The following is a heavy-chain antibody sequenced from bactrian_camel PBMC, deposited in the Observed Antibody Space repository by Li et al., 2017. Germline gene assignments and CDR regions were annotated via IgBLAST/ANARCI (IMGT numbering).Heavy chain of an antibody. CDR3: AASFQLPCLGSDERAYDY. J-gene: IGHJ4*01. Sequence: HVQLVESGGGSVQTGGSARLSCTTSGYTGGRHCMAWFRQAPGKEREGVASIRTGYPYTSDYADSVKGRFTISQDSAGNTLYLQMNSLQPEDTAVYFCAASFQLPCLGSDERAYDYWGQGTQVTVS. V-gene: IGHV3S1*01. CDR1: GYTGGRHC. CDR2: IRTGYPYTS. D-gene: IGHD1*01.